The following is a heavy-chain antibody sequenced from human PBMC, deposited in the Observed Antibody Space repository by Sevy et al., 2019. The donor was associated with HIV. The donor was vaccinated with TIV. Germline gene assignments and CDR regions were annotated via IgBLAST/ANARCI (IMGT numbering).Heavy chain of an antibody. Sequence: GGSLRLSCAASGFTFSSYAMHWVRQAPGKGLEWVAVISYDGSNKYYADSVKGRFTISRDNSKNTLYLQMNSLRAEDTAVYDCARPCSSTSCYTVGFDYWGQGTLVTVSS. J-gene: IGHJ4*02. CDR3: ARPCSSTSCYTVGFDY. CDR1: GFTFSSYA. CDR2: ISYDGSNK. V-gene: IGHV3-30*04. D-gene: IGHD2-2*02.